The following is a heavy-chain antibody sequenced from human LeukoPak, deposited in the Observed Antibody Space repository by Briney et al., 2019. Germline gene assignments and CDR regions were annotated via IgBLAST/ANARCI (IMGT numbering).Heavy chain of an antibody. CDR1: GDSVSGISFY. CDR3: ARDRGWLQPYDAFDI. Sequence: PSETLSLTCTVSGDSVSGISFYWSWIRQPPGKGLQYIGYIQYSGSTNYNPSLKSRVTISVDTSKNQFSLKLSSVTAADTAVYYCARDRGWLQPYDAFDIWGQGTMVTVSS. D-gene: IGHD5-24*01. CDR2: IQYSGST. V-gene: IGHV4-61*01. J-gene: IGHJ3*02.